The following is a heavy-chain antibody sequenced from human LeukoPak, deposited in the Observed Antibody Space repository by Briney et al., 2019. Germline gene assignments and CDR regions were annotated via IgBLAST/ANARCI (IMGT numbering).Heavy chain of an antibody. Sequence: PGGSLRLSCVGSGFTFGSYSMNWVRHAPGKGLEWVSYIGHTGSITDYADSVKGRFTISRDNSKNTLYLQMNSLRAEDTAVYYCAKEVVVVITTPTEAGFDYWGQGTLVTVSS. V-gene: IGHV3-48*01. CDR3: AKEVVVVITTPTEAGFDY. CDR1: GFTFGSYS. CDR2: IGHTGSIT. D-gene: IGHD3-22*01. J-gene: IGHJ4*02.